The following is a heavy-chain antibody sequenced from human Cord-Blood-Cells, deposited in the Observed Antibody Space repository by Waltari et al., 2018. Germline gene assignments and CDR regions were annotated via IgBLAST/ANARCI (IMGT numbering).Heavy chain of an antibody. V-gene: IGHV4-59*01. D-gene: IGHD6-6*01. CDR3: ARATYSSSYYFDY. CDR2: IYYSGST. CDR1: GGSISSYY. Sequence: QVQLQESGPGLVKPSETLSLTCPVPGGSISSYYWRWIRQPPGKGLEWIGYIYYSGSTNYNPSLKSRVTISVDTSKNQFSLKLSSVTAADTAVYYCARATYSSSYYFDYWGQGTLVTVSS. J-gene: IGHJ4*02.